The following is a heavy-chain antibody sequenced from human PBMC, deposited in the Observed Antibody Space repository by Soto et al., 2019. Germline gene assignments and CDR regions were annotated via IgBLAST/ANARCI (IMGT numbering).Heavy chain of an antibody. CDR3: ARHAVHSSSCTDY. CDR1: GGSISSSSYY. V-gene: IGHV4-39*01. J-gene: IGHJ4*02. CDR2: IYYSGST. D-gene: IGHD6-13*01. Sequence: SETLSLTCTVSGGSISSSSYYWGWIRQPPGKGLEWIGSIYYSGSTYYNPSLKSRVTISVDTSKNQFSLKLSSVTAADTAVYYCARHAVHSSSCTDYWGQGTLVTVSS.